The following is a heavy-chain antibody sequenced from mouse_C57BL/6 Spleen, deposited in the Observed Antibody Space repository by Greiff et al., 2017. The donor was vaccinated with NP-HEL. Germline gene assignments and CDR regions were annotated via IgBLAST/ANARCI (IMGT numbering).Heavy chain of an antibody. Sequence: EVQLVESGGGLVKPGGSLKLSCAASGFTFSDYGMHWVRQAPEKGLEWVAYISRGSSTIYYADTVKGRFTISRDNAKNTLFLQMTSLRSEDTAMYYCARGNYFAWFAYWGQGTLVTVSA. V-gene: IGHV5-17*01. D-gene: IGHD2-1*01. CDR1: GFTFSDYG. J-gene: IGHJ3*01. CDR2: ISRGSSTI. CDR3: ARGNYFAWFAY.